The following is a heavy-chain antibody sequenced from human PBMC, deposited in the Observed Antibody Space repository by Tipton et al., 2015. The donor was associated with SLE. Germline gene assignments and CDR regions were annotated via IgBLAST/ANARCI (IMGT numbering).Heavy chain of an antibody. V-gene: IGHV3-74*01. CDR3: ARGPPFCGGDCFLD. CDR2: INSDESIT. D-gene: IGHD2-21*01. Sequence: SLRLSCAASGITVSNNYMSWVRQVPGKGLVWISRINSDESITSYADSVRGRFTISRDNANNTLYLQMSSLRVEDTAVYYCARGPPFCGGDCFLDWGQGILVIVSS. J-gene: IGHJ4*02. CDR1: GITVSNNY.